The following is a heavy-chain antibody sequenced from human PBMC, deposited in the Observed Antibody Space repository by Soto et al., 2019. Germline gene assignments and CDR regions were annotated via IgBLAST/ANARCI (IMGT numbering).Heavy chain of an antibody. CDR3: ATDRYGSGWFRSN. CDR1: GFTVSSNY. D-gene: IGHD6-19*01. Sequence: HPGGSLRLSCAASGFTVSSNYMSWVRQAPGKGLEWVSVIYSGGSTYYADSVKGRFTISRDNSKNTLYLQMNSLRAEDTAVYYCATDRYGSGWFRSNWGQGTLVTVSS. CDR2: IYSGGST. J-gene: IGHJ4*02. V-gene: IGHV3-66*01.